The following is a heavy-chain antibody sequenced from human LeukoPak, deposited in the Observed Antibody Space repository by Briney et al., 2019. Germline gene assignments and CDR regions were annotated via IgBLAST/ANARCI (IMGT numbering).Heavy chain of an antibody. CDR1: GYSFTSNY. D-gene: IGHD1-1*01. J-gene: IGHJ6*02. Sequence: ASVKVSCKASGYSFTSNYIHWVRQAPGQGLEWMGMIYPRDGSTSYAQKFQGRVTITADESTSTAYVELSSLRSEDTAVYYCARDQPPRQPYYYYYGMDVWGQGTTVTVSS. CDR2: IYPRDGST. CDR3: ARDQPPRQPYYYYYGMDV. V-gene: IGHV1-46*01.